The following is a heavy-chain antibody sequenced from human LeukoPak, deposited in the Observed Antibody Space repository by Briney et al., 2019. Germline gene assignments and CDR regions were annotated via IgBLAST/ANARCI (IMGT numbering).Heavy chain of an antibody. Sequence: PSETLSLTCTVSGGSISNSTYYWGWVRQPPGKGLEWIGSIFYRGSTYYTPSLKSRVTISVDTSKNQFSLKLTSVTAADTAMYFCARNWVADSFDSWGQGTMVTVSS. CDR1: GGSISNSTYY. CDR3: ARNWVADSFDS. D-gene: IGHD6-19*01. J-gene: IGHJ3*01. V-gene: IGHV4-39*01. CDR2: IFYRGST.